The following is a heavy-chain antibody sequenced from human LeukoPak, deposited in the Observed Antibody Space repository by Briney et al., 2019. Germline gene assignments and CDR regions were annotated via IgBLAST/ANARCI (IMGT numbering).Heavy chain of an antibody. CDR1: GGSFSGYY. CDR2: INHSGST. D-gene: IGHD3-22*01. V-gene: IGHV4-34*01. J-gene: IGHJ4*02. CDR3: ARFPILLHSSGYYGFDY. Sequence: KPSETLSLTCAVYGGSFSGYYWSWIRQPPGKGLEWIGEINHSGSTNYNPSLKSRVTISVDTSKNQFSLKLSSVTAADTAVYYCARFPILLHSSGYYGFDYWGQGTLVTVSS.